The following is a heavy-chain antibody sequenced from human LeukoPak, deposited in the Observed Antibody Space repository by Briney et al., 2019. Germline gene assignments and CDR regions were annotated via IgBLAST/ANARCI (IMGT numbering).Heavy chain of an antibody. CDR2: IWYDGTNK. Sequence: PGGSLRLSCAASRFTFSSYGMHWVRQAPGKGLEWVAAIWYDGTNKYYADSVKGRFTISRDNSKNTLYLQMNSLRAEDTAVYYCAKDSSPVDTAIFDYWGQGTLVTVSS. J-gene: IGHJ4*02. CDR3: AKDSSPVDTAIFDY. D-gene: IGHD5-18*01. V-gene: IGHV3-33*06. CDR1: RFTFSSYG.